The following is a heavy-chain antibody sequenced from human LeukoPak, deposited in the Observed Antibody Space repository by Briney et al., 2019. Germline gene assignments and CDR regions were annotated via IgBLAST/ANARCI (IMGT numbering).Heavy chain of an antibody. CDR2: INTNSSCT. J-gene: IGHJ6*02. D-gene: IGHD2-21*02. V-gene: IGHV1-2*02. CDR3: ERAPVIVVVTASLGYYYYGMDV. Sequence: ASVRVSCTASGYTFTGYNMHWVRQAPGQGLEWIGWINTNSSCTNYAQTVQGRFTMSRDTAISTAYMELSRLRSDDTAVYYCERAPVIVVVTASLGYYYYGMDVWGQGTTVTVSS. CDR1: GYTFTGYN.